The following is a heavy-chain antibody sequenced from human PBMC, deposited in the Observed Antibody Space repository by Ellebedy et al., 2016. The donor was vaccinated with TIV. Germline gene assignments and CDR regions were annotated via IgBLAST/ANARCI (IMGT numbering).Heavy chain of an antibody. V-gene: IGHV3-21*01. J-gene: IGHJ6*02. Sequence: GESLKISCAASGFTFSSYSMNWVRQAPGKGLEWVSSISSSSSYIYYADSVKGRFTISRDNAKNSLYLQMNSLRAEDTAVYYCARDPRKILPVAGIYYYYGMDVWGQGTTVTVSS. CDR3: ARDPRKILPVAGIYYYYGMDV. CDR2: ISSSSSYI. CDR1: GFTFSSYS. D-gene: IGHD6-19*01.